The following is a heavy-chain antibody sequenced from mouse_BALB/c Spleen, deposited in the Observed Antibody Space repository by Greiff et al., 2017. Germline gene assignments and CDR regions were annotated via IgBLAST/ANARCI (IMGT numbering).Heavy chain of an antibody. CDR2: ISSGGSYT. D-gene: IGHD2-4*01. CDR3: ARRYDYDGYAMDY. Sequence: EVQVVESGGDLVKPGGSLKLSCAASGFTFSSYGMSWVRQTPDKRLEWVATISSGGSYTYYPDSVKGRFTISRDNAKNTLYLQMSSLKSEDTAMYYCARRYDYDGYAMDYWGQGTSVTVSS. CDR1: GFTFSSYG. V-gene: IGHV5-6*01. J-gene: IGHJ4*01.